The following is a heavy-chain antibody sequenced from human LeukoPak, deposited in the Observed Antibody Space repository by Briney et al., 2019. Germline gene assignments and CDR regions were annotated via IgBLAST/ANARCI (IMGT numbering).Heavy chain of an antibody. V-gene: IGHV4-59*08. CDR1: GGSISSYY. J-gene: IGHJ3*02. D-gene: IGHD4-17*01. Sequence: PSETLSLTCTVSGGSISSYYWSWLRQPPGKGLEWIGYIYYSGSTNYNPSLKSRVTISVDTSKNQFSLKLSSVTAADTAVYYCCYGVTNAFDIWGQGTMVTVSS. CDR3: CYGVTNAFDI. CDR2: IYYSGST.